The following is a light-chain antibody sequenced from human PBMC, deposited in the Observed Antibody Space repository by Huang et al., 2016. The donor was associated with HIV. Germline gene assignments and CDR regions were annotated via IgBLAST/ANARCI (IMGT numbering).Light chain of an antibody. CDR2: DAS. J-gene: IGKJ1*01. V-gene: IGKV3-11*01. CDR1: ETIGTY. Sequence: EIVLTQSPATLSLSPGDSATLSCRASETIGTYLAWFQQRPGLPPRILIYDASERATGIPARFSGSGSETDFTRTISSLEPEDFAVYYCHQRSNLPPWTFGQGTRVEIK. CDR3: HQRSNLPPWT.